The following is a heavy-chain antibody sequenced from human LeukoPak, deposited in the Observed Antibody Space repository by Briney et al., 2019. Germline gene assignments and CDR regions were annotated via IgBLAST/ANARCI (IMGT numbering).Heavy chain of an antibody. CDR3: ASVSLVRGAPDYYFDY. D-gene: IGHD3-10*01. CDR1: GDSISNYY. Sequence: SETLSLTCTVSGDSISNYYWSWIRQPAGEGLEWIGRIYTSGSTNYNPSLKSRVTMSVDTYKNQFSLKLSSVAAEDTAVYYCASVSLVRGAPDYYFDYWGQGTLVTVSS. J-gene: IGHJ4*02. CDR2: IYTSGST. V-gene: IGHV4-4*07.